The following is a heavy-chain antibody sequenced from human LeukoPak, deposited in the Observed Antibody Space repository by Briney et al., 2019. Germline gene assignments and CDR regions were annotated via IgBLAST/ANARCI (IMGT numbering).Heavy chain of an antibody. CDR2: FDPEDGET. CDR3: ARDGTSTYAFDI. D-gene: IGHD2-2*01. Sequence: ASVKVSCKVSGYTLTELSMHWVRQAPGKGLEWMGGFDPEDGETIYAQKFQGRVTMTEDTSTDTAYMELRSLRSDDTAVYYCARDGTSTYAFDIWGQGTMVTVSS. J-gene: IGHJ3*02. CDR1: GYTLTELS. V-gene: IGHV1-24*01.